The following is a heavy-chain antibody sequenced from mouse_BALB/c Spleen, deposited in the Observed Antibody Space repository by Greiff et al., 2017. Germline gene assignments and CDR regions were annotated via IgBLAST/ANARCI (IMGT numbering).Heavy chain of an antibody. CDR3: ARSAYRYELDY. Sequence: VQLQQSGAELVKPGASVKLSCTASGFNIKDYYMHWVKQRPEQGLEWIGWIDPENGNTIYDPKFQGKASITADTSSNTAYLQLSSLTSEDTAVYYCARSAYRYELDYGGQGTTLTVSS. V-gene: IGHV14-1*02. CDR1: GFNIKDYY. J-gene: IGHJ2*01. D-gene: IGHD2-14*01. CDR2: IDPENGNT.